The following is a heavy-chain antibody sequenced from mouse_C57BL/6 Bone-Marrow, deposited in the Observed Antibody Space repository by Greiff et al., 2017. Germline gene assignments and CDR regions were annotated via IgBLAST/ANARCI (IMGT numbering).Heavy chain of an antibody. CDR1: GYTFTSYW. CDR2: LDPSGSYT. CDR3: ARWGAYGRSTGYFDY. D-gene: IGHD1-1*01. V-gene: IGHV1-69*01. J-gene: IGHJ2*01. Sequence: QVQLQQPGAELVMPGASVKLSCKASGYTFTSYWMPWVKQRPGQGLEWIGELDPSGSYTNYNQKFKGKSTLTVDKSSSPAYMQLSSLTSEDSAVYYCARWGAYGRSTGYFDYWGQGTTLTVSS.